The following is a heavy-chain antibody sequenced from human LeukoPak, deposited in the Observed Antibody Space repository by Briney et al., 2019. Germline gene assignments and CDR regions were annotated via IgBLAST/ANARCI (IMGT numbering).Heavy chain of an antibody. Sequence: GASVKVSCKASGYTFTSHAIHWVRQAPGQRPEWMGWINAGSGDTKCSQNLEGRVTITRDTSASTAYMELSSLKSEDTAVYYCARTARIAATEGDYFDYWGQGTLVTVSS. CDR3: ARTARIAATEGDYFDY. CDR2: INAGSGDT. CDR1: GYTFTSHA. V-gene: IGHV1-3*01. J-gene: IGHJ4*02. D-gene: IGHD6-13*01.